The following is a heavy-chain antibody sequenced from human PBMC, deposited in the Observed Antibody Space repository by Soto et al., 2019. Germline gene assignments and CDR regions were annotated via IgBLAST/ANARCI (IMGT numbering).Heavy chain of an antibody. D-gene: IGHD4-17*01. V-gene: IGHV3-30-3*01. CDR3: ARDKREQYGDYVDY. CDR2: ISYDDGNIK. CDR1: GFTFSSYA. Sequence: PGGSLRLSCAASGFTFSSYAMYWVRQAPGKGLEWVAVISYDDGNIKYYADSVKGRFTIYRDNSKSTLYLQMNSLRAEDTAVYYCARDKREQYGDYVDYWGQGTLVTVSS. J-gene: IGHJ4*02.